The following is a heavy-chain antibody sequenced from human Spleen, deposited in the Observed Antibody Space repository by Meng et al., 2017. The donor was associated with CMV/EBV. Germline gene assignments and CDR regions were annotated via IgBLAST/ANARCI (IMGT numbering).Heavy chain of an antibody. CDR3: ARHFCSSTSCALDY. V-gene: IGHV3-20*04. CDR1: GFAFDDHG. Sequence: GGSLRLSCAASGFAFDDHGMSWVRQAPGKGLEWVSGFNWNGASTHYADSVKGRFTISRDNAKNSLILQMHSLGAEDTALYYCARHFCSSTSCALDYWGQGTLVTVSS. D-gene: IGHD2-2*01. J-gene: IGHJ4*02. CDR2: FNWNGAST.